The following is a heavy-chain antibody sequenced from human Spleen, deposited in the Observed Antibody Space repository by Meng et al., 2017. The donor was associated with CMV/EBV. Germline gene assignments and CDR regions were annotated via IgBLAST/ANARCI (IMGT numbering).Heavy chain of an antibody. Sequence: GGSLRLSCAASGLTFSSYAMSWVRQAPGKGLEWVSAISGSGGSTYYADSVKGRFTISRDNSKNTLYLQMNSLRAEDTAVYYCAKVGHDFWSGYYDYWGQGTLVTVSS. J-gene: IGHJ4*02. D-gene: IGHD3-3*01. CDR2: ISGSGGST. V-gene: IGHV3-23*01. CDR3: AKVGHDFWSGYYDY. CDR1: GLTFSSYA.